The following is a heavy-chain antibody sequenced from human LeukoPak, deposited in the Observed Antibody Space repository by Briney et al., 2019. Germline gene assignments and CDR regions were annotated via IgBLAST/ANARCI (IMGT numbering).Heavy chain of an antibody. CDR1: GGSISSSSYY. CDR3: ARPARYCSGGSCMRRGNWFDP. V-gene: IGHV4-39*01. D-gene: IGHD2-15*01. CDR2: IYYSGST. Sequence: SETLSLTCTVSGGSISSSSYYWVWLRQPPGKGLEWIGNIYYSGSTYYNPSLKSRVTISVDTSKNQFSLKLSSVTVADTAVYYCARPARYCSGGSCMRRGNWFDPWGQGTLVTVSS. J-gene: IGHJ5*02.